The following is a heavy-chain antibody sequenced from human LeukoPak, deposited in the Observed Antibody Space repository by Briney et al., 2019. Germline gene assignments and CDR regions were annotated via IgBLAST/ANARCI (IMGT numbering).Heavy chain of an antibody. CDR3: ARVEWEGPHPTLNY. CDR2: ISSSSSYI. CDR1: GFTFSSYS. V-gene: IGHV3-21*01. Sequence: GSLRLSCAASGFTFSSYSMNWVRQAPGKGLEWVSSISSSSSYIYYADSVKGRFTISRDNAKNSLYLQMNSLRAEDTAVYYCARVEWEGPHPTLNYWGQGTLVTVSS. J-gene: IGHJ4*02. D-gene: IGHD1-26*01.